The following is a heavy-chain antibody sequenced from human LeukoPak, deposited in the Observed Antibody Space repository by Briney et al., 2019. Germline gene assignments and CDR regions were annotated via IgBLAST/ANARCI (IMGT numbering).Heavy chain of an antibody. CDR2: INSDGSST. CDR1: GFTFSSYW. V-gene: IGHV3-74*01. CDR3: ARSGSYYRDLPKHFDY. D-gene: IGHD1-26*01. Sequence: QSGGSLRLSCAASGFTFSSYWMHWVRQAPGKGLVWVSRINSDGSSTSYADSVKGRFTISRDNAKNTLYLQMNSLRAEDTAVYYCARSGSYYRDLPKHFDYWGQGTLVTVSS. J-gene: IGHJ4*02.